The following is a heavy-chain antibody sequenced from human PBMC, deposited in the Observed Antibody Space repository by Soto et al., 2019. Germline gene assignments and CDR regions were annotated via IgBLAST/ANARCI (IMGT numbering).Heavy chain of an antibody. CDR1: GFTFSSYW. V-gene: IGHV3-7*01. J-gene: IGHJ4*02. D-gene: IGHD3-22*01. CDR2: IKQDGSEK. Sequence: GGSLRLSCAASGFTFSSYWMSWVRQAPGKGLEWVANIKQDGSEKYYVDSVKGRFTISRDNAKNSLYLQMNSLRAEDTAVYYCAKGTTNYYDGSGYYDFWGQGTLVTVSS. CDR3: AKGTTNYYDGSGYYDF.